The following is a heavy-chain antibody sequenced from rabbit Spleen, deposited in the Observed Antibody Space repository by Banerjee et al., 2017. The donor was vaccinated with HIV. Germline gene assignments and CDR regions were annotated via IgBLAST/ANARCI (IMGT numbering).Heavy chain of an antibody. Sequence: QEQLMESGGGLVQPGGSLALTCKASGFSFSSSDYICWVRQAPGKGLERIACIDTGSSGFTYFATWAKGRFTCSKTSSTTVTLQMTRLTAADTATYFCARAFGYVGYSDAGNGFNLWGPGTLVTVS. D-gene: IGHD7-1*01. CDR3: ARAFGYVGYSDAGNGFNL. J-gene: IGHJ4*01. CDR1: GFSFSSSDY. V-gene: IGHV1S45*01. CDR2: IDTGSSGFT.